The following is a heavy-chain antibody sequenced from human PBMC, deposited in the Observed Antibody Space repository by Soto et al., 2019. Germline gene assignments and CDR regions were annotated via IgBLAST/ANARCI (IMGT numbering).Heavy chain of an antibody. CDR2: FGAYNGDT. D-gene: IGHD6-19*01. J-gene: IGHJ4*02. CDR3: ARVRRTVAGTEYFDY. CDR1: GYTLTELS. Sequence: GASVKLPCKVSGYTLTELSMHWVRQAPGKGLEWMGWFGAYNGDTNYAQTLQGRVTMTKDTSTSTAYMELSSLRSDDTAVYYCARVRRTVAGTEYFDYWGQGTLVTVSS. V-gene: IGHV1-24*01.